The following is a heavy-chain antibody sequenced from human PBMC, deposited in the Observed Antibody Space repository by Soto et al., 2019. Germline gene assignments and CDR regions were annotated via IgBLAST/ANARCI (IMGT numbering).Heavy chain of an antibody. CDR3: ARGAVAQEWIVWFDP. CDR1: GGTFSSYA. V-gene: IGHV1-69*06. D-gene: IGHD6-19*01. Sequence: GASVKVSCKASGGTFSSYAISWVRQAPGQGLEWVGGIIPIFGTANYAQKFQGRVTITADKSTSTAYMELSSLRSEDTAVYYCARGAVAQEWIVWFDPWGQGTMVSVSS. CDR2: IIPIFGTA. J-gene: IGHJ5*02.